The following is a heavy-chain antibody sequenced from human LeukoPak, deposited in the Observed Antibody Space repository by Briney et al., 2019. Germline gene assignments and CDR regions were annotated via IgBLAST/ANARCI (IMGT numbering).Heavy chain of an antibody. J-gene: IGHJ4*02. D-gene: IGHD3-22*01. CDR1: GFTFSSYG. V-gene: IGHV3-30*03. Sequence: GGSLRLSCAASGFTFSSYGMHWVRQAPGKGLEWVAVISYDGSNKYYADSVKGRFTISRDNSKNTLYLQMNSLRAEDTAVYYCARPYYYDSSGYYPIDYWGQGTLVTVSS. CDR2: ISYDGSNK. CDR3: ARPYYYDSSGYYPIDY.